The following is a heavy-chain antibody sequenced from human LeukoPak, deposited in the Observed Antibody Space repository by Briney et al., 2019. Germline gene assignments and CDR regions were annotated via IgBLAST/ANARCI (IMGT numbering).Heavy chain of an antibody. CDR1: GFTFGGYE. CDR2: IRSSGGII. Sequence: GGSLRLSCAASGFTFGGYEMNWVRQAPGKGLEWVSYIRSSGGIIYYADSVKGRFTISRYNAKKSLYLQMNSLRAEDTAVYYCARDPYGSGSFDYWGQGTLVTVSS. J-gene: IGHJ4*02. D-gene: IGHD3-10*01. V-gene: IGHV3-48*03. CDR3: ARDPYGSGSFDY.